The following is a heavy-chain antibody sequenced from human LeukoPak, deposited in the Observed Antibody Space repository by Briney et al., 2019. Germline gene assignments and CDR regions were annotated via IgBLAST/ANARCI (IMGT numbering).Heavy chain of an antibody. CDR2: IKQDGSEK. CDR3: AKDQGILWFGLFDY. CDR1: GFTFSSYW. D-gene: IGHD3-10*01. J-gene: IGHJ4*02. Sequence: GSLRLSCAASGFTFSSYWMSWVRQAPGKGLEWVANIKQDGSEKYYVDSVKGRFTISRDNSKNTLYLQMNSLRAEDTAVYYCAKDQGILWFGLFDYWGQGTLVTVSS. V-gene: IGHV3-7*03.